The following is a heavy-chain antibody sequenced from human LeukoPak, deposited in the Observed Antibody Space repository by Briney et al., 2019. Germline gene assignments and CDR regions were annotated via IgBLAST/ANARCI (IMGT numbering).Heavy chain of an antibody. D-gene: IGHD4-23*01. J-gene: IGHJ6*02. V-gene: IGHV4-59*01. CDR3: ARVGGTNYYYYGMDV. CDR1: GGSISSYY. CDR2: IYYSGST. Sequence: PSETLSLTCTVDGGSISSYYWSWIRQPPGKGLEWIRFIYYSGSTTYNPSLKSRVTISVDTSKNQFSLKLSSVTAADTAVYYCARVGGTNYYYYGMDVWGQGTTVTVSS.